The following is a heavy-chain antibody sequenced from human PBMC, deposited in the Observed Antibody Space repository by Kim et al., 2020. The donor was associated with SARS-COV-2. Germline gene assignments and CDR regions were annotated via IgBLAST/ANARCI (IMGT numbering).Heavy chain of an antibody. Sequence: GGSLRLSCAASGFTFRNYGIHWVRQAPGKGLEWVAVMSFDGDKQYYGDSVKGRFTISRDNSKNIVYLQMNSLRGEDTAVYYCAKDFRELASYIYYYYCMDVWGQGTRSPSP. D-gene: IGHD1-26*01. CDR3: AKDFRELASYIYYYYCMDV. CDR2: MSFDGDKQ. CDR1: GFTFRNYG. V-gene: IGHV3-30*18. J-gene: IGHJ6*02.